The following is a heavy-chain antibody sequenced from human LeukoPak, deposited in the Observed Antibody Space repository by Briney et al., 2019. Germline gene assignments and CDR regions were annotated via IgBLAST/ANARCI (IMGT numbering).Heavy chain of an antibody. CDR3: ARGEPYLRMAARRALYYMDV. CDR1: GGTFSSYA. V-gene: IGHV1-69*05. D-gene: IGHD6-6*01. J-gene: IGHJ6*03. CDR2: NIPIFGTA. Sequence: SVKVSCKASGGTFSSYAISWVRQAPGQGLEWMGGNIPIFGTANYAQKFQGRVTITTDESTSTAYMELSSLRSEDTAVYHCARGEPYLRMAARRALYYMDVWGKGTTVTVSS.